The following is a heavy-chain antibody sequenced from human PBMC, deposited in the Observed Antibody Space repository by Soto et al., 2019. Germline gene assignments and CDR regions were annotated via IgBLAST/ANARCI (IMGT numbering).Heavy chain of an antibody. CDR2: MNPNSGNT. V-gene: IGHV1-8*01. Sequence: ASVKVFCKASGYTFTSYDINWVRQATGQGLEWMGWMNPNSGNTGYAQKFQGRVTMTRNTSISTAYMELSSLRSEDTAVYYCARVGYYDSSGYYYVESLDYWGQGTLVTVSS. CDR3: ARVGYYDSSGYYYVESLDY. D-gene: IGHD3-22*01. CDR1: GYTFTSYD. J-gene: IGHJ4*02.